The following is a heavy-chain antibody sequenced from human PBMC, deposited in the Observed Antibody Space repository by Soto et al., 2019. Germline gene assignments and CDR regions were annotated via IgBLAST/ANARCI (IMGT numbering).Heavy chain of an antibody. CDR2: ISDSGSHT. J-gene: IGHJ4*02. CDR3: AKDTYSSSWYF. D-gene: IGHD6-13*01. V-gene: IGHV3-23*01. Sequence: GSLRLSCAGSGFTFSSYAMSWVRQAPGKGLEWVSSISDSGSHTYYADSVKGRLTISRDNSKNALYLQMNSLRVEDTALYYCAKDTYSSSWYFWGQGTLVTVPQ. CDR1: GFTFSSYA.